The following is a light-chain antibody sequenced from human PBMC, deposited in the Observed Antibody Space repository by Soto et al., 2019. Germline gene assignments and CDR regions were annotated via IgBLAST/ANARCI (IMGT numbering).Light chain of an antibody. V-gene: IGKV3-20*01. CDR2: GTS. CDR3: QQYGSPWT. Sequence: EIVLTQSPGTLSLSPGERATLSCRASQSVSSSHLAWYQQKPSQAPTLLIYGTSSRATGIPDRFSGSRSGTDFTLTFSRLEPEDFAVYYCQQYGSPWTFGQGTKVDIK. CDR1: QSVSSSH. J-gene: IGKJ1*01.